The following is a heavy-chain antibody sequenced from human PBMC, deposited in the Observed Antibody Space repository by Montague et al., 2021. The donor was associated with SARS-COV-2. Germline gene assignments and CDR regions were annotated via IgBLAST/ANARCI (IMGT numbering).Heavy chain of an antibody. V-gene: IGHV4-59*08. CDR2: GWK. Sequence: GWKKKNPSLTSRVTMSVDTSKNQFSLKVNSVTAADTAVDYCARHYSATLPAVYWGQGTLVTVSS. J-gene: IGHJ4*02. CDR3: ARHYSATLPAVY. D-gene: IGHD2-15*01.